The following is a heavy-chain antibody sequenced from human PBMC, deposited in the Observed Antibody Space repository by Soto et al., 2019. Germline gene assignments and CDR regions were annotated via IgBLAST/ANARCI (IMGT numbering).Heavy chain of an antibody. CDR3: AKGRGNFAYNAYRAMDY. J-gene: IGHJ4*02. D-gene: IGHD4-4*01. CDR2: ITYDSRKV. V-gene: IGHV3-9*01. Sequence: EVQLVASGGGLVQPGRSRRLSCTASGFTFDDYTMYWVRQAPGKGLEWVSQITYDSRKVDYADSVRGRFSISRDNAKNYLYLQMDRLRTEDTATYFCAKGRGNFAYNAYRAMDYWGQGTLVTVSS. CDR1: GFTFDDYT.